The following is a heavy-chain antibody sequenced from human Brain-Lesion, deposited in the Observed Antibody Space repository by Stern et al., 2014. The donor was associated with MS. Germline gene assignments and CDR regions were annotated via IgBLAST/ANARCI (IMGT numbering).Heavy chain of an antibody. CDR1: GYTFTDYF. V-gene: IGHV1-2*04. J-gene: IGHJ6*02. CDR3: ARVPGGVFGGMDV. Sequence: VQLVQSGAEVKKPGASVKVSCKASGYTFTDYFMHWVRQAPGQGLEWLGWINPYSGDTKYAQKFQGWVTMTRDSSISTAYMELNSLRSDDTAVYYCARVPGGVFGGMDVWGQGNTVT. D-gene: IGHD4-23*01. CDR2: INPYSGDT.